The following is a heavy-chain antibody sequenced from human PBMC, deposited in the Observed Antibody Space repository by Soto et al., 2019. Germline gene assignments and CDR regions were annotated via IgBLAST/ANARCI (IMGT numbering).Heavy chain of an antibody. CDR3: ARDYFGVDYYYGMDV. J-gene: IGHJ6*02. CDR1: GFTFSSYG. V-gene: IGHV3-33*01. D-gene: IGHD3-16*01. Sequence: QVQLVESGGGVVQPGRSLRLSCAASGFTFSSYGMHWVRQAPGKGLEWVAVIWYDGSNKYYADSVKGRFTISRDNSKNTLYLQMNSLRAEDTAVYYCARDYFGVDYYYGMDVWGQGTTFTVSS. CDR2: IWYDGSNK.